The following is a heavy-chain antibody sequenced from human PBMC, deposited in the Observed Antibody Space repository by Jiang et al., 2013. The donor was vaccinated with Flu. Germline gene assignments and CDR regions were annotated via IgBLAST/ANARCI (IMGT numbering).Heavy chain of an antibody. CDR3: ARDILPLRFFLYGMDV. CDR1: GFTFSTYA. Sequence: QLVESGGGLVQPGGSLRLSCAASGFTFSTYAMSWVRQAPGKGLEWVSGISGSGGSTYYADSVKGRFTISRDNSKDTMYLQMNSLRAEDTAAYYCARDILPLRFFLYGMDVWGQGTTVTVSS. V-gene: IGHV3-23*04. D-gene: IGHD3-3*01. CDR2: ISGSGGST. J-gene: IGHJ6*02.